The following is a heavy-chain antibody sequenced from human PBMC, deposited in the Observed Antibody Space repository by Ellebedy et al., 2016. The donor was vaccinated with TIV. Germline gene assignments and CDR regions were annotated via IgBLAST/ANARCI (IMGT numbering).Heavy chain of an antibody. V-gene: IGHV1-2*02. Sequence: ASVKVSCKPSGYTFTANYMHWVRQAPGQGLEWMGWINPDSGGTNFAQKFQGRVTMTRDTSVNTAYMELSRLQSDDTAVYYCARVLRATSGMDVWGQGTTVTVSS. CDR1: GYTFTANY. J-gene: IGHJ6*02. D-gene: IGHD4/OR15-4a*01. CDR3: ARVLRATSGMDV. CDR2: INPDSGGT.